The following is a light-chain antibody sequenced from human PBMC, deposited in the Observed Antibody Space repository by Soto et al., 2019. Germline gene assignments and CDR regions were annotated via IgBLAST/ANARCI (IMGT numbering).Light chain of an antibody. J-gene: IGKJ1*01. V-gene: IGKV3-15*01. CDR3: QQYNNWPWT. CDR1: QNIYGS. CDR2: GTS. Sequence: EVVMTQSPATLSESPGESSALSCRASQNIYGSLAWYQQRPGQAPRLLIYGTSTRATGIPARFSGGGSGTEFTLTISDLQSEDFALYFCQQYNNWPWTVGQGNKVDIK.